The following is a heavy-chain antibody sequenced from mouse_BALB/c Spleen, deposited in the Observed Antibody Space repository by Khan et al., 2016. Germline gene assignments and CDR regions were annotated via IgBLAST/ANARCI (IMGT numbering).Heavy chain of an antibody. J-gene: IGHJ1*01. D-gene: IGHD1-1*01. CDR1: GFTFNTNA. CDR2: IRSKSNNYAT. V-gene: IGHV10S3*01. CDR3: VSDFYYYGRGGCFDV. Sequence: EVQLVETGGGLVQPKGSLKLSCAASGFTFNTNAMNWVRQAPGKGLEWVARIRSKSNNYATYYADSVKDRFTISRDDSQSILYLQMNNLKTEDTAMYYCVSDFYYYGRGGCFDVWGAGTTVTVSS.